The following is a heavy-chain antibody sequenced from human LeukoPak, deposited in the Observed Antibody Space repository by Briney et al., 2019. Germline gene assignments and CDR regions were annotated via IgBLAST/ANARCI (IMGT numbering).Heavy chain of an antibody. CDR3: AKDYPRCSSSWYEFDY. CDR1: GFTFDDYA. Sequence: GGSLRLSCAASGFTFDDYAMHWVRQAPGKGLEWVSGISWNSGSIGYADSVKGRFTISRDNAENSLYLQMNSLRAEDTALYYCAKDYPRCSSSWYEFDYWGQGTLVTVSS. CDR2: ISWNSGSI. V-gene: IGHV3-9*01. D-gene: IGHD6-13*01. J-gene: IGHJ4*02.